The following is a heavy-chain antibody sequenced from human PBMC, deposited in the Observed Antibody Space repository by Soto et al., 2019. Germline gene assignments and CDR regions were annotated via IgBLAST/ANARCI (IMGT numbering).Heavy chain of an antibody. V-gene: IGHV4-30-2*01. CDR1: GGSISSGGYS. CDR3: ARGMTTVTTFDY. CDR2: IYHSGTT. J-gene: IGHJ4*02. Sequence: QLQLQESGSGLVKPSQTLSLTCAVSGGSISSGGYSCNWIRQPPGKGLERIGYIYHSGTTYYNQSLKSRVTISVDRSKNQFSLKLSSVTAADTAVYYCARGMTTVTTFDYWGQGTLVTVSS. D-gene: IGHD4-17*01.